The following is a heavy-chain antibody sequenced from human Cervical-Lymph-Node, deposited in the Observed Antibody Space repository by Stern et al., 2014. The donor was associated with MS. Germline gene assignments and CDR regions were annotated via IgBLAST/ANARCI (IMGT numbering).Heavy chain of an antibody. Sequence: QLVQSGDEMKKPGSSVRVSCKTSGGNFTTYAVSWVRQAPGQGLEWLGGIIPFSGAADYTQKFKGRVTITADESTNTVYMELRSLRSEDTAVFFCTVTSATSEIDFWGQGTLVVVSS. J-gene: IGHJ4*02. D-gene: IGHD1-14*01. CDR1: GGNFTTYA. V-gene: IGHV1-69*01. CDR3: TVTSATSEIDF. CDR2: IIPFSGAA.